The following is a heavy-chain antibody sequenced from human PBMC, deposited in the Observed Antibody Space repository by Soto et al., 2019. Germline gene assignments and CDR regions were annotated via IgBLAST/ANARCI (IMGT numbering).Heavy chain of an antibody. J-gene: IGHJ6*02. CDR3: GGGSQGTGFHYYGIDL. CDR2: IDCGNGDT. Sequence: QVQFVQSGAEVKRPGASVTVSCETSGSSFRTLTIYWVRQVPGQRFEWLGWIDCGNGDTQYSEKFEDRVTCTRDVSASTGYGEMRGRGSEVSATYYWGGGSQGTGFHYYGIDLWGPGTTFPVSS. V-gene: IGHV1-3*01. CDR1: GSSFRTLT. D-gene: IGHD2-15*01.